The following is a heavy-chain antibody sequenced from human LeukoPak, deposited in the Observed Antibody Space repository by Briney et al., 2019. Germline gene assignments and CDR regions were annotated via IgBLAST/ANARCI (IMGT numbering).Heavy chain of an antibody. CDR2: ISYDGSNK. Sequence: GGSLRLSCAASGFTFSSYAMHWVRQAPGKGLEWVAVISYDGSNKYYADSVKGRFTISRDNSKNTLYLQMNSLRAEDTAVYYCARSSSPGYSSGSFDYWGQGTLVTVSS. J-gene: IGHJ4*02. D-gene: IGHD6-19*01. V-gene: IGHV3-30-3*01. CDR1: GFTFSSYA. CDR3: ARSSSPGYSSGSFDY.